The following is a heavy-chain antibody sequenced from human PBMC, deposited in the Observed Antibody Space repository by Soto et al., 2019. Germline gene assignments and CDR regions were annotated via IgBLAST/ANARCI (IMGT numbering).Heavy chain of an antibody. D-gene: IGHD3-3*01. J-gene: IGHJ6*02. CDR1: GFTFSSYA. CDR3: ARDCPPPAYYDFWSGYSYGMDV. V-gene: IGHV3-30-3*01. CDR2: ISYDGSNK. Sequence: GGSLRLSCAASGFTFSSYAMHWVRQAPGKGLEWVAVISYDGSNKYYADSVKGRFTISRDNSKNTLYLQMNSLRAEDTAVYYCARDCPPPAYYDFWSGYSYGMDVWGQGTTVTV.